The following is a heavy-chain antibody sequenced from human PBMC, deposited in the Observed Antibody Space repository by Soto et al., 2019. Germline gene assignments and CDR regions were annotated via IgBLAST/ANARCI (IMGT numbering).Heavy chain of an antibody. CDR1: GFTFSSYG. Sequence: PGGSLRLSCAASGFTFSSYGMHWVRQAPGKGLEWVAVIWYDGSNKYYADSVKGRFTISRDNSKNTLYLQMNSLRAEDTAVYYCAREFRYCSGGSCYHHTFDYWGQGTLVTVSS. J-gene: IGHJ4*02. D-gene: IGHD2-15*01. CDR2: IWYDGSNK. V-gene: IGHV3-33*01. CDR3: AREFRYCSGGSCYHHTFDY.